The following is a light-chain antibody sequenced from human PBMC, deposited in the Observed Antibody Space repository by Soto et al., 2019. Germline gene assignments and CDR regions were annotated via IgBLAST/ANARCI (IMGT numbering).Light chain of an antibody. CDR1: QSVSSF. Sequence: EIVLTQSPATLSLSPGERATLSCRASQSVSSFLAWYQQKPGQAPRLLIYDSSNMATGIPTRFSGSGSWTDYTLTISSLEPEDFAVYYCQQRINWPLTVGGGTKVEIK. CDR2: DSS. J-gene: IGKJ4*01. CDR3: QQRINWPLT. V-gene: IGKV3-11*01.